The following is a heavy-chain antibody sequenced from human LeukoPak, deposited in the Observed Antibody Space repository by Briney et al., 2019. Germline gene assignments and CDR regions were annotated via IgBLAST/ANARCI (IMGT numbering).Heavy chain of an antibody. CDR2: IYYSGST. J-gene: IGHJ4*01. CDR3: AVDFGSHRVVF. CDR1: GGSISSSTYY. Sequence: SSETLSLTCTVSGGSISSSTYYWGWIRQPPGKGLEWIGSIYYSGSTYYNPSLRSRITISVDTSKNQYSLRLTSVTAADTAVYYCAVDFGSHRVVFWGQGSLVTVSS. D-gene: IGHD3-3*01. V-gene: IGHV4-39*01.